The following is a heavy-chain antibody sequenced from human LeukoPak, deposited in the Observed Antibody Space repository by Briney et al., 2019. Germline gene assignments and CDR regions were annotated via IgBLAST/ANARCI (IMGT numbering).Heavy chain of an antibody. CDR3: ARDVLRYGITFGGTFDI. J-gene: IGHJ3*02. CDR2: ISSSSSYI. D-gene: IGHD3-16*01. Sequence: GGSLRLSCAASGFTFSSYSMNWVRQAPGEGLEWVSSISSSSSYIYYADSVKGRFTISRDNAKNSLYLQMNSLRAEDTAVYYCARDVLRYGITFGGTFDIWGQGTMVTVSS. CDR1: GFTFSSYS. V-gene: IGHV3-21*01.